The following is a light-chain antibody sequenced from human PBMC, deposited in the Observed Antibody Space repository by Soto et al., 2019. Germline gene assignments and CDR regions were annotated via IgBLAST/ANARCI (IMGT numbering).Light chain of an antibody. CDR1: QSISSW. CDR3: QQYDSYSWT. J-gene: IGKJ1*01. CDR2: DAY. Sequence: DIPMTQSPSTQSASVGDRVTITCRASQSISSWLAWYQQQPGKAPKLLIFDAYTLETGVPSRFSGSGSGTDFTLTISSLQPDDFATYYCQQYDSYSWTFGQGTKVDIK. V-gene: IGKV1-5*01.